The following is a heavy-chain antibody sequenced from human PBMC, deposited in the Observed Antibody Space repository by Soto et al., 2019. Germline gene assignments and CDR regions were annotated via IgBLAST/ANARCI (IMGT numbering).Heavy chain of an antibody. Sequence: PSETLSLTCAVSGYSISSGYYWGWIRQPPGKGLEWIGSIYHSGSTYYNPSLKSRVTISVDTSKNQFSLKLSSVTAADTAVYYCARDQGHPHSGANWFDPWGQGTLVTVPQ. CDR1: GYSISSGYY. CDR2: IYHSGST. D-gene: IGHD2-15*01. V-gene: IGHV4-38-2*02. CDR3: ARDQGHPHSGANWFDP. J-gene: IGHJ5*02.